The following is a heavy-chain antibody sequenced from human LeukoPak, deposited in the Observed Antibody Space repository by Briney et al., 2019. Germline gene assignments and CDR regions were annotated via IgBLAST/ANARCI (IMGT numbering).Heavy chain of an antibody. V-gene: IGHV4-38-2*02. CDR2: FSHRGGS. CDR3: ARAQDFSDSSGPNYLDF. D-gene: IGHD3-22*01. CDR1: GYSLSRGFF. J-gene: IGHJ4*02. Sequence: SETLSLTCTFSGYSLSRGFFCDWIRQSPGKGLEWIGSFSHRGGSYHNPSLKSRVTISVDTSKNQFSLKLLSVTAADTAVYYCARAQDFSDSSGPNYLDFWGQGILVTVSS.